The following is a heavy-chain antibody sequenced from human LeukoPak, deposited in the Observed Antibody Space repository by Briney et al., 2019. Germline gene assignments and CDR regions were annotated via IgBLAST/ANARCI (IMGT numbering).Heavy chain of an antibody. Sequence: SETLSLTCTVSGGSISSSSYYWGWIRQPPGKGLEWIGSIYYSGSTCYNPSLKSRVTISVDTSKNQFSLKLSSVTAADTAVYYCARDQITTVRGVITKSGYWGQGTLVTVSS. J-gene: IGHJ4*02. CDR2: IYYSGST. D-gene: IGHD3-10*01. CDR1: GGSISSSSYY. CDR3: ARDQITTVRGVITKSGY. V-gene: IGHV4-39*07.